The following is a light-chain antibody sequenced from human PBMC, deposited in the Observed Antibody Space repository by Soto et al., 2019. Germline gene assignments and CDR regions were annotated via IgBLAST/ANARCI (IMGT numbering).Light chain of an antibody. V-gene: IGKV3-20*01. CDR2: GVF. CDR3: QHYDGSPRT. Sequence: VLTQSPDTMSLSPGERATLSCRTSQNVYNNYLAWYQQRPGQAPRLLIYGVFNRATGIPDRFSGSGSGTDVTLTISGLEPEDSAVYYCQHYDGSPRTFGQGTNLEIK. J-gene: IGKJ2*01. CDR1: QNVYNNY.